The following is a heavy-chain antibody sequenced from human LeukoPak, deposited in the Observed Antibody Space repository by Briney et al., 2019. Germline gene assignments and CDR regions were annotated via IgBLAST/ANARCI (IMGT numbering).Heavy chain of an antibody. V-gene: IGHV3-21*05. CDR3: ARSRTDYYDSSGSFDAFDI. CDR2: ISSSSSYI. J-gene: IGHJ3*02. CDR1: GFTFTNYE. Sequence: PGGSLRLSCAASGFTFTNYEMNWFRQAPGKGLEWVSYISSSSSYIYYADSVKGRFTISRDNAKNSLYLQMNSLRAEDTAVYYCARSRTDYYDSSGSFDAFDIWGQGTMVTVSS. D-gene: IGHD3-22*01.